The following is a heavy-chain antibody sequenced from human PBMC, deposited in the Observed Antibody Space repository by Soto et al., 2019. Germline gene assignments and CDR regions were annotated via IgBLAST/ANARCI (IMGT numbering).Heavy chain of an antibody. CDR2: ISYDETNE. CDR1: GFTFGSHG. Sequence: QVQLVESGGGLVQPGGSLRLTCVASGFTFGSHGIHWVRQAPGKGLEWVAVISYDETNEYYVDSVKGRFTISRDNYKSTLYLQMNRLRPEDTAVYKCAKDLRTTISDYGMDVWGQGTTVTVSS. J-gene: IGHJ6*02. D-gene: IGHD2-21*01. CDR3: AKDLRTTISDYGMDV. V-gene: IGHV3-30*18.